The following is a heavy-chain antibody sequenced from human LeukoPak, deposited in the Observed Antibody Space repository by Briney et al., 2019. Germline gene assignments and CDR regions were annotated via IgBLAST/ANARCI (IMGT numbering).Heavy chain of an antibody. J-gene: IGHJ4*02. V-gene: IGHV4-59*08. CDR1: GGSISSYY. D-gene: IGHD5-24*01. CDR3: ARTEMATTSLLDY. CDR2: IYYGGST. Sequence: SETLSLTCTVSGGSISSYYWSWIRQPPGKGLEWIGYIYYGGSTNYNPSLKSRVTISVDTSKNQFSLKLSSGTAADTAVYYCARTEMATTSLLDYWGQGTLVTVSS.